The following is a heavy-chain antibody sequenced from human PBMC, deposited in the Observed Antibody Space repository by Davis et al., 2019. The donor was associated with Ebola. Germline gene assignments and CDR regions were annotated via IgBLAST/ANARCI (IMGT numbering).Heavy chain of an antibody. CDR3: AKETFCTSFSCSMGGGMDV. CDR2: IDNSGVST. J-gene: IGHJ6*02. D-gene: IGHD3/OR15-3a*01. Sequence: GESLKISCAASGFTFRTYAMNWVRQAPGKGLEWVSGIDNSGVSTYYADSVKGRFTISRDNSKNTLFLQMNSLRAEDTAVYYCAKETFCTSFSCSMGGGMDVWGQGTTVTVSS. CDR1: GFTFRTYA. V-gene: IGHV3-23*01.